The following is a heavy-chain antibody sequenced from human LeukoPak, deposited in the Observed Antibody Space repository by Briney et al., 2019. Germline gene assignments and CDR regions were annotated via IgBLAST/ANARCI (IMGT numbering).Heavy chain of an antibody. Sequence: GGSLRLSCAASGFTFSDYWMTWVRQAPGKGLEWVANINQDGSVKYYVDSVKGRFTISRDNAKNSLYVEMNSLRDEDTAVYYCAKDRHYYGSGEFDYWGQGTLVTVSS. CDR2: INQDGSVK. V-gene: IGHV3-7*01. CDR1: GFTFSDYW. J-gene: IGHJ4*02. CDR3: AKDRHYYGSGEFDY. D-gene: IGHD3-10*01.